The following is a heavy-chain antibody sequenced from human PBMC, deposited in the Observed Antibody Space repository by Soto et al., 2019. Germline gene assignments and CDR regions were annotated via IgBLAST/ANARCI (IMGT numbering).Heavy chain of an antibody. Sequence: GGSLRLSCAASGFTFSSYAMSWVRQAPGKGLEWVSAISGSGGSTYYADSVKGRFTISRDNSKNTLYLQMNSLRAEDTAVYYCTSGPPMYCSSSSCYGSPFYYCGQGTLVTVSS. CDR2: ISGSGGST. J-gene: IGHJ4*02. CDR1: GFTFSSYA. CDR3: TSGPPMYCSSSSCYGSPFYY. V-gene: IGHV3-23*01. D-gene: IGHD2-2*01.